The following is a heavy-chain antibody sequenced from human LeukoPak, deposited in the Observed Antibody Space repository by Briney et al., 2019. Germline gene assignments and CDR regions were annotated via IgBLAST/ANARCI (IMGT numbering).Heavy chain of an antibody. CDR2: IYHSGST. CDR3: AREYDFWSGYYHDAFDI. Sequence: NPSETLSLTCTVSGGYISSGGYYWSWIRQPPGKGLESIGYIYHSGSTYNNPSLKSRVTISVDRSKNQFSLKLSSVTAADTAVYYCAREYDFWSGYYHDAFDIWGQGTMVTVSS. V-gene: IGHV4-30-2*01. D-gene: IGHD3-3*01. CDR1: GGYISSGGYY. J-gene: IGHJ3*02.